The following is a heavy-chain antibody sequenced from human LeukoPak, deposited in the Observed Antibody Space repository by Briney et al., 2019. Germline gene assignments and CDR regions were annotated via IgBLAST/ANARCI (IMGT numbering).Heavy chain of an antibody. D-gene: IGHD2-21*02. CDR1: GFTFSTYA. V-gene: IGHV3-30-3*01. J-gene: IGHJ6*02. Sequence: GGSLRLSCAASGFTFSTYAMHWVRQAPGKGLEWVAVISYDGSNKYFTDSVKGRFTISRDNSKNTLYLQMNSLRAEDTAVYYCARVGYCGGDCYSGYYYAMDVWGQGTTVTVSS. CDR2: ISYDGSNK. CDR3: ARVGYCGGDCYSGYYYAMDV.